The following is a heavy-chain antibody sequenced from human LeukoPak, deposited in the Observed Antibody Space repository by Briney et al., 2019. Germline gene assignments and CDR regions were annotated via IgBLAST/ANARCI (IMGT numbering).Heavy chain of an antibody. D-gene: IGHD3-10*01. CDR2: IYSGGSS. Sequence: PSETLSLTCTVSGGSVGSDNSYWNWIRQPPGKGLEWIGRIYSGGSSTYNPSLKSRVTILVDTSKNQFSLRLSSMTAADTAVYYCARGYYYRTWGLGTLVTVSS. CDR3: ARGYYYRT. CDR1: GGSVGSDNSY. V-gene: IGHV4-61*02. J-gene: IGHJ4*02.